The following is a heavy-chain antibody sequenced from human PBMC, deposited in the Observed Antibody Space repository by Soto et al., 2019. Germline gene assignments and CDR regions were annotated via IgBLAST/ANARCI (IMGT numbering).Heavy chain of an antibody. J-gene: IGHJ4*02. CDR1: GFTFSSYA. CDR3: AKDVYYYDSSVYFDY. D-gene: IGHD3-22*01. V-gene: IGHV3-23*01. CDR2: ISGSGGST. Sequence: GGSLRLSCAASGFTFSSYAMSWVRQAPGKGLEWVSAISGSGGSTYYADSVKGRFTISRDNSKNTLYLQMNSLRAEDAAVYYWAKDVYYYDSSVYFDYGGREPLVTVSS.